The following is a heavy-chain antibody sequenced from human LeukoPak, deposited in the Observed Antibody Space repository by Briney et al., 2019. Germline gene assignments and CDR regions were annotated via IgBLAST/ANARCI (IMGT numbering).Heavy chain of an antibody. J-gene: IGHJ6*02. D-gene: IGHD2-2*01. CDR1: GGTFSSYA. CDR3: ARDIENCSSTSCYWHYYYGMDV. Sequence: SVKVSCKASGGTFSSYAISWVRQATGQGLEWMGGIIPIFGTANYAQKFQGRVTITADESTSTAYMELSSLRSEDTAVYYCARDIENCSSTSCYWHYYYGMDVWGQGTTVTVSS. CDR2: IIPIFGTA. V-gene: IGHV1-69*13.